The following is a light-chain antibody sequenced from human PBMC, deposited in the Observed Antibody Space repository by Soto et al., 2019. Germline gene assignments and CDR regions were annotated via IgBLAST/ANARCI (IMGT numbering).Light chain of an antibody. CDR3: QEYNNWHPIT. V-gene: IGKV3-15*01. CDR1: QSISSK. J-gene: IGKJ5*01. CDR2: GAS. Sequence: EIMMTQSPATLSVTPGERATHSCRASQSISSKLAWYQQKPGQAPRLLIYGASTRATGIPVRFSGSGSGTEFTLTITSLQSEDFAVYYCQEYNNWHPITFGGGTRLEI.